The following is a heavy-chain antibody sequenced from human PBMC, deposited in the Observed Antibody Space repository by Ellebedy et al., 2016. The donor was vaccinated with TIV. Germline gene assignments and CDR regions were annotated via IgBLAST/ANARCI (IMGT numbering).Heavy chain of an antibody. CDR3: ARVRPVTGEPFDY. CDR2: MNPNSGNT. Sequence: ASVKVSCKASGYTFTSLDINWVRQATGRGLEWMGWMNPNSGNTGYAQKFQGRVTMTRNTSISTAYMELSSLRSEDTAVYYCARVRPVTGEPFDYWGQGTLVTVSS. CDR1: GYTFTSLD. J-gene: IGHJ4*02. V-gene: IGHV1-8*01. D-gene: IGHD7-27*01.